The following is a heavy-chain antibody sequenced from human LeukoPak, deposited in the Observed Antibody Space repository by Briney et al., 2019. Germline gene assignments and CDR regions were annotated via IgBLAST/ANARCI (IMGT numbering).Heavy chain of an antibody. J-gene: IGHJ4*02. CDR3: ARVGIAVDGGVY. CDR1: GFTFSSYS. D-gene: IGHD6-19*01. CDR2: ISSSSSYI. Sequence: KAGGSLRHSCAASGFTFSSYSMNWVRQAPGKGLEWVSSISSSSSYIYYADSVKGRFTISRDKAKNSLYLQMNSLRAEDTAVYCCARVGIAVDGGVYWGQGALVTVSS. V-gene: IGHV3-21*01.